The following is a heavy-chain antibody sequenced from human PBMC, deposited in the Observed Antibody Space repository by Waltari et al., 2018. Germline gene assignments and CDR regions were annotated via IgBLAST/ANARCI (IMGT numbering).Heavy chain of an antibody. CDR1: DDSISTSTYF. Sequence: QLQLQESGPGLVKPSEPLSLTCTVSDDSISTSTYFWGWIRQPPGLGLGWIGSFSYSGTTYYTPSRESRVTISVDTSKNQFFLKLTSVTAADTAVYYCARNPPGLVPGAFDIWGQGTMVTVSS. V-gene: IGHV4-39*01. J-gene: IGHJ3*02. CDR2: FSYSGTT. CDR3: ARNPPGLVPGAFDI. D-gene: IGHD6-6*01.